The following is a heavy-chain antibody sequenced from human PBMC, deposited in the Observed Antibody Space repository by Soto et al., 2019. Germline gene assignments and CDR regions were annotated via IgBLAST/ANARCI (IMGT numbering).Heavy chain of an antibody. J-gene: IGHJ3*02. CDR2: ISYDGSNK. V-gene: IGHV3-30-3*01. CDR1: GFTFSSYA. Sequence: ESGGGVVPPGRSLRLSCAASGFTFSSYAMHWVRQAPGKGLEWVAVISYDGSNKYYADSVKGRFTISRDNSKNTLYLQMNSLRAEDTAVYYCARGRYYDSSGYLPAFDIWGQGTMVTVSS. D-gene: IGHD3-22*01. CDR3: ARGRYYDSSGYLPAFDI.